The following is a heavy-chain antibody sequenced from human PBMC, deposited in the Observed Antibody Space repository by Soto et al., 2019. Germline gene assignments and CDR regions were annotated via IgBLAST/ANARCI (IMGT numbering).Heavy chain of an antibody. D-gene: IGHD3-22*01. Sequence: EVQLVESGGGLVQPGRSLRLSCTTSGFRFDDYAIHWVREAPGKGLEWVSGISWNGDTTGYADSVKGRFTISRDNTKISLYLQMKRMRAENTSMYSCANDSAAVHYYDSRPRWIDPWGQGTLVIVSS. CDR3: ANDSAAVHYYDSRPRWIDP. V-gene: IGHV3-9*01. CDR1: GFRFDDYA. CDR2: ISWNGDTT. J-gene: IGHJ5*02.